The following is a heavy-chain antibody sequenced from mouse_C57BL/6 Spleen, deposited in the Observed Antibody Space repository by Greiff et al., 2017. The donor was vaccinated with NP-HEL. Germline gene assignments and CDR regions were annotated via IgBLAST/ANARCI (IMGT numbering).Heavy chain of an antibody. CDR3: ARRDYDGEYFDV. D-gene: IGHD2-4*01. V-gene: IGHV1-50*01. CDR1: GYTFTSYW. J-gene: IGHJ1*03. Sequence: VQLQQPGAELVKPGASVKLSCKASGYTFTSYWMQWVKQRPGPGLEWIGEIDPSDSYTNYNQKFKGKATLTVDTSSSTAYMQLSSLTSEDSAVYYCARRDYDGEYFDVWGTGTTVTVSS. CDR2: IDPSDSYT.